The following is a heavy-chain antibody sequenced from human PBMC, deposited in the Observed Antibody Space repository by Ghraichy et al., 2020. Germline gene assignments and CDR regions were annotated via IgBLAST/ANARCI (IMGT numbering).Heavy chain of an antibody. CDR2: LSGGGDTT. J-gene: IGHJ4*02. V-gene: IGHV3-23*01. Sequence: SLNISCAASGFTFAGYGMSWVRQAPGKGPEWVSVLSGGGDTTFYADSVKGRFTISRDNSRNIVYLEMNSLRAEDTAIYYCAKNSGDSSYSGPQYWGQGTLVTVSS. CDR1: GFTFAGYG. CDR3: AKNSGDSSYSGPQY. D-gene: IGHD2-15*01.